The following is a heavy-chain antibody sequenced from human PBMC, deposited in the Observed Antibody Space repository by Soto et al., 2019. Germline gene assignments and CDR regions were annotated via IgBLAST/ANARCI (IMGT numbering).Heavy chain of an antibody. D-gene: IGHD6-13*01. Sequence: EVQLLKSGGGLVQPGGSLRLSCAASGFTFSTYAMTWVRQAPGKGLEWVSTIGGSGNSAYYADSVKGRFTISRDQSKTTLYLQMNSLRADDTAVYYCAKGGASAGAFDYWGQGTLVTVSS. V-gene: IGHV3-23*01. CDR1: GFTFSTYA. CDR2: IGGSGNSA. J-gene: IGHJ4*02. CDR3: AKGGASAGAFDY.